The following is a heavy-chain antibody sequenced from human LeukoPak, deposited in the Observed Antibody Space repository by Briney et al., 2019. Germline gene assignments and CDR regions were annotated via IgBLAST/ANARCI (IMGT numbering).Heavy chain of an antibody. CDR3: ATDYYGSGYFDY. D-gene: IGHD3-10*01. CDR2: INHSGIT. Sequence: SETLSLTCAVYGGSFRAYYWSWIRQPPGKGLEWIGEINHSGITNYNPSLKSRVTTSVDTSKNQFSLKLSSVTAADTAVYYCATDYYGSGYFDYWGQGTLVTVSS. V-gene: IGHV4-34*01. J-gene: IGHJ4*02. CDR1: GGSFRAYY.